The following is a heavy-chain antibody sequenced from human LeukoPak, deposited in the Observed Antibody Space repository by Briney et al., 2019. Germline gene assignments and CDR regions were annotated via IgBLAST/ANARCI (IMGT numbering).Heavy chain of an antibody. J-gene: IGHJ5*02. V-gene: IGHV1-2*06. Sequence: ASVKVSCKASGYTFTGYYIHWVRQAPGQGLEWMGRINPNSGGTNYAQKFQGRVTMTRDTSISTAYMELSRLRSDDTAVYYCASQAASYNWFDPWGQGTLVTVSS. CDR1: GYTFTGYY. CDR2: INPNSGGT. D-gene: IGHD2-15*01. CDR3: ASQAASYNWFDP.